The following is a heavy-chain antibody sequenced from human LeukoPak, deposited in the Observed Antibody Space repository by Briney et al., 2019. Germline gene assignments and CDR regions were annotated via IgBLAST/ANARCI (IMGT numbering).Heavy chain of an antibody. CDR1: GYTFTGYY. D-gene: IGHD3-10*01. V-gene: IGHV1-2*04. CDR3: ARDEALALLTVRGVNYYYYGMDV. J-gene: IGHJ6*02. Sequence: VASVKVSCKASGYTFTGYYMHWVRQAPGQGLEWMGWINPNSGGTNYAQKFQGWVTMTRDTSISTAYMELSSLRAEDTAVYYCARDEALALLTVRGVNYYYYGMDVWGQGTTVTVSS. CDR2: INPNSGGT.